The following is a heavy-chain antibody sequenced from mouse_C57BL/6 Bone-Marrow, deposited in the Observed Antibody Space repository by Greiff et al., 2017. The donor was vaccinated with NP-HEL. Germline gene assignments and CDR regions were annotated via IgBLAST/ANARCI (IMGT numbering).Heavy chain of an antibody. CDR2: IYPGSGST. D-gene: IGHD1-1*01. V-gene: IGHV1-55*01. CDR3: ARAVTTVVGYYAMDY. Sequence: QVQLKQPGAELVKPGASVKMSCKASGYTFTSYWITWVKQRPGQGLEWIGDIYPGSGSTNYNEKFKSKATLTVDTSSSTAYMQLSSLTSEDSAVYYCARAVTTVVGYYAMDYWGQGTSVTVSS. J-gene: IGHJ4*01. CDR1: GYTFTSYW.